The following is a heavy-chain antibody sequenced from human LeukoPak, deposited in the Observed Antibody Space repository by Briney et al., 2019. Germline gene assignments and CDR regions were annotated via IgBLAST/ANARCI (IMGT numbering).Heavy chain of an antibody. CDR2: TGARGDTT. D-gene: IGHD2-8*01. J-gene: IGHJ4*02. Sequence: LGGSLRLSCVASGFTFNTYGMAWVRQAPGKGLDWVSDTGARGDTTHYADSVKGRFTISRDNSKKTLYLQTNNLRGEDTAIYYCATALSMSVFWGQGTLVTVSS. CDR1: GFTFNTYG. CDR3: ATALSMSVF. V-gene: IGHV3-23*01.